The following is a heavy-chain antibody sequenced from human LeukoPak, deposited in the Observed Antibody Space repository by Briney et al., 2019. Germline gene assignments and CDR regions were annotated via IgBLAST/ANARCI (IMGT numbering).Heavy chain of an antibody. D-gene: IGHD2-2*03. Sequence: GGSLRLSCAASGFTFSSYGMHWVRQAPGKGLEWVAVISYDGSNKYYADSVKGRFTISRDNSKNTLYLQMNSLRAEDTAVYYCAKDPGYCSSTSCRDYWGQGTLVTVSS. J-gene: IGHJ4*02. CDR1: GFTFSSYG. CDR3: AKDPGYCSSTSCRDY. CDR2: ISYDGSNK. V-gene: IGHV3-30*18.